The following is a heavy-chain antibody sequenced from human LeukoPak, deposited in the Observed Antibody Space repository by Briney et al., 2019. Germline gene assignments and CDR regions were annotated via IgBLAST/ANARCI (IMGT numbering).Heavy chain of an antibody. CDR3: AKDGQVVNPPYPVGGYFDY. CDR2: IGSSGSTI. D-gene: IGHD4-23*01. Sequence: PGGSLRLSCAASGFTFSSYEMNWVRQAPGKGLEWVSYIGSSGSTIYYADSVKGRFTISRDNSKNTLYLQMNSLRAEDTAVYYCAKDGQVVNPPYPVGGYFDYWGQGTLVTVSS. V-gene: IGHV3-48*03. CDR1: GFTFSSYE. J-gene: IGHJ4*02.